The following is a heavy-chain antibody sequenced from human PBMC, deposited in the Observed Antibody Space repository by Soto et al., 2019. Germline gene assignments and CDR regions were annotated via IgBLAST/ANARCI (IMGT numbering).Heavy chain of an antibody. V-gene: IGHV3-33*01. CDR3: VRGGGGSYCNGGSCFLDY. J-gene: IGHJ4*02. Sequence: QVQLVESGGGVVQPGRSLRLSCAASGFTFSYYGLHWVRQAPGKGLEWVAVIWYDGSNTYYADSVKGRFTISRDNSKNMLYLQMNSLRAEDTAVYYCVRGGGGSYCNGGSCFLDYWGQGALVTVSS. CDR1: GFTFSYYG. CDR2: IWYDGSNT. D-gene: IGHD2-15*01.